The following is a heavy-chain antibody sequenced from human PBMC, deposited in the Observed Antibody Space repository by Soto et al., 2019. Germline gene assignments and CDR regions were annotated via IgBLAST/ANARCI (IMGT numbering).Heavy chain of an antibody. Sequence: QVQLQQWGAGPLRPLETLSLTCGVSGGSFSGYYWAWIRQSPGKGLEWIGEINDRGSINYNPSLKSRVSISVDTSKNHYSLNLRSVTAADPAVYYCAGESHDILTGPPWVWYFDLWGRGTLVTVSS. CDR1: GGSFSGYY. J-gene: IGHJ2*01. CDR3: AGESHDILTGPPWVWYFDL. D-gene: IGHD3-9*01. V-gene: IGHV4-34*01. CDR2: INDRGSI.